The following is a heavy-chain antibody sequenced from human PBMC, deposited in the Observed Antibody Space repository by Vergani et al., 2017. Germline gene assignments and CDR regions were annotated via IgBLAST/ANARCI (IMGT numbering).Heavy chain of an antibody. D-gene: IGHD2-2*01. CDR1: GYSFTSYW. CDR2: ISPGDSDT. CDR3: ARVKSYCSSTSCYPEAFDI. J-gene: IGHJ3*02. Sequence: EVQLVQSGAEVKKPGESLKISCKGSGYSFTSYWIGWVRQMPGKGLEWMGIISPGDSDTRYSPSFQGQVTISADKSISTAYLQWSSLKASDTAMYYCARVKSYCSSTSCYPEAFDIWGQGTMVTVSS. V-gene: IGHV5-51*03.